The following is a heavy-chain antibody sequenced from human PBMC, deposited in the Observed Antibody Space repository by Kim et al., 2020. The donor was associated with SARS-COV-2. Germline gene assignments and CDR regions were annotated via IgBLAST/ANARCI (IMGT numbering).Heavy chain of an antibody. D-gene: IGHD4-4*01. CDR1: GFTFSSYA. J-gene: IGHJ3*02. V-gene: IGHV3-30-3*01. CDR3: ARERGYSNYYDAFDI. Sequence: GGSLRLSCAASGFTFSSYAMHWVRQAPGKGLEWVAVISYDGSNKYYADSVKGRFTISRDNSKNTLYLQMNSLRAEDTAVYYCARERGYSNYYDAFDIWGQGTMVTVSS. CDR2: ISYDGSNK.